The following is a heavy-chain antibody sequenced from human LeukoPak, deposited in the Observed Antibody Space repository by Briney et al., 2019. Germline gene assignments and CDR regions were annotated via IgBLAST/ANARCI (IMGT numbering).Heavy chain of an antibody. CDR1: GLTFTSTS. CDR2: ISSGGHSI. J-gene: IGHJ4*02. CDR3: ASRRCSNGXCXFEY. V-gene: IGHV3-21*01. D-gene: IGHD2-8*01. Sequence: GGSLRLSCVASGLTFTSTSMTWVRQAPGKGLEWVSSISSGGHSIYYADSVRGRFTISRDNARKSVFLQMSSLNAEDTAVYYCASRRCSNGXCXFEYWGQGTLVTVST.